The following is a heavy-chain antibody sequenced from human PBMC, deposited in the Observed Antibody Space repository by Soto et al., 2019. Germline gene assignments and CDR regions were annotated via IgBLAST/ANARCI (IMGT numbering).Heavy chain of an antibody. J-gene: IGHJ4*02. Sequence: QVQLQESGPGLVKPSQTLSLTCTVSGGSISSGGYYWSWIRQHPGKGLEWIGYIYYSGSTYYNPSLESRVTMSVATSQNQFSLKLSSVTAAVTAVYYCGGIYSGSPGGTLRYWGQGTLVTVSS. V-gene: IGHV4-31*03. CDR1: GGSISSGGYY. CDR3: GGIYSGSPGGTLRY. D-gene: IGHD1-26*01. CDR2: IYYSGST.